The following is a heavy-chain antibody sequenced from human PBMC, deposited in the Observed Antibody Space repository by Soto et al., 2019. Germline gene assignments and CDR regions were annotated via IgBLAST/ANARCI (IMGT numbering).Heavy chain of an antibody. V-gene: IGHV4-61*01. CDR1: GGSVSSGSYY. D-gene: IGHD6-6*01. J-gene: IGHJ3*02. Sequence: PSETLSLTCTVSGGSVSSGSYYWSWIRRPPGKGLEWIGYIYYSGSTNYNPSLKSRVTISVDTSKNQFSLKLSSVTAADTAVYYCASFIAARSLSAFDIWGQGTMVTVSS. CDR3: ASFIAARSLSAFDI. CDR2: IYYSGST.